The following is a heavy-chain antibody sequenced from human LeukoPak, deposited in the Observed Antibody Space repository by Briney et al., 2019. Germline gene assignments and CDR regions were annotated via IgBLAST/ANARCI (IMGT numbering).Heavy chain of an antibody. D-gene: IGHD3-3*01. CDR2: TYSAGCT. Sequence: GGSLRLSCAASGFTVSSNFMSWVRQAPGKGLEWVSITYSAGCTYYSDSVKGRSTISRDNSKNTLDLQMNSLRVEDTAVYYCARVRTDYDFWSGYRYYYYYMDVWGKGTTVTVSS. J-gene: IGHJ6*03. CDR3: ARVRTDYDFWSGYRYYYYYMDV. V-gene: IGHV3-53*01. CDR1: GFTVSSNF.